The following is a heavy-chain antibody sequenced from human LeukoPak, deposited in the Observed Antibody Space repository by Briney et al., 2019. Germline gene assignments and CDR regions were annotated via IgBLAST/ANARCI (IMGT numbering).Heavy chain of an antibody. CDR2: TYPGDSDT. Sequence: GESLKISCKASGYTFTLYYIGWVRQMPGKGLEWMGFTYPGDSDTRYSPSFQGQVTISADKSISTAYLQWSSLKASDTAMYYCARAAYCGGDCYYAEYFQHWGQGTLVTVSS. CDR1: GYTFTLYY. V-gene: IGHV5-51*01. CDR3: ARAAYCGGDCYYAEYFQH. D-gene: IGHD2-21*02. J-gene: IGHJ1*01.